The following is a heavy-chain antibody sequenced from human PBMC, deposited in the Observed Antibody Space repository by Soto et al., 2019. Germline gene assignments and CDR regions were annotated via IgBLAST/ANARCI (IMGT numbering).Heavy chain of an antibody. D-gene: IGHD3-22*01. Sequence: SETLSLTCAVYGGSFSGYYWSWIRQPPGKGLEWIGEINHSGSTNYNPSPKSRVTISVDTSKNQFSLKLSSVTAADTAVYYCARGPYYYDSSGYLYDYWGQGTLVTVSS. V-gene: IGHV4-34*01. J-gene: IGHJ4*02. CDR2: INHSGST. CDR1: GGSFSGYY. CDR3: ARGPYYYDSSGYLYDY.